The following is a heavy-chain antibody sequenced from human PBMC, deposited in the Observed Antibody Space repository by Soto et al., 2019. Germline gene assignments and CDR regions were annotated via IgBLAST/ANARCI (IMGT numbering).Heavy chain of an antibody. CDR2: IKADGSEG. D-gene: IGHD4-17*01. V-gene: IGHV3-7*01. J-gene: IGHJ4*02. Sequence: GGSLRLSCTASGFTFSDYWMTWVRQAPGKGLEWVANIKADGSEGFYVDSVKGRFTISRDNAKNSLYLQMNSLRAEDTAVYYCARDPLRRFDYWGRGTLVTVSS. CDR3: ARDPLRRFDY. CDR1: GFTFSDYW.